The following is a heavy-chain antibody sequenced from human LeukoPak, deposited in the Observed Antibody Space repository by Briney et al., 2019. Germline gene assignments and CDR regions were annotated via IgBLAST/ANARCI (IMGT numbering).Heavy chain of an antibody. V-gene: IGHV3-53*01. CDR3: AKAQTQIVGATLDY. CDR2: IYSGGST. CDR1: GFTVSSNY. Sequence: GGSLRLSCAASGFTVSSNYMSWVRQAPGKGLEWVSVIYSGGSTYYADSVKGRFTISRDNSKNTLYLQMNSLRAEDTAVYYCAKAQTQIVGATLDYWGQGTLVTVSS. J-gene: IGHJ4*02. D-gene: IGHD1-26*01.